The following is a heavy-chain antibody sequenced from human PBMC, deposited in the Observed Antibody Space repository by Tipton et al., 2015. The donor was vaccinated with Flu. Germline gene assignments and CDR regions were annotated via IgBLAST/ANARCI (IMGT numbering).Heavy chain of an antibody. J-gene: IGHJ6*02. CDR1: GGSISSGSYY. CDR3: ARGGYSYGYGQNYYYYGMDV. V-gene: IGHV4-61*02. D-gene: IGHD5-18*01. Sequence: LRLSCTVSGGSISSGSYYGSWSRPPAGKGLGWVRRIYTSGSTNYNPSRKSRVTISVDTSKNQFSLKLSSATAADTAVHYCARGGYSYGYGQNYYYYGMDVGGHGTTGTASS. CDR2: IYTSGST.